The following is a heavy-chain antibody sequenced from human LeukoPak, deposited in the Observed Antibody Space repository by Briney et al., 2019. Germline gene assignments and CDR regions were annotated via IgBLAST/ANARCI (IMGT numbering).Heavy chain of an antibody. V-gene: IGHV3-66*01. D-gene: IGHD7-27*01. CDR3: ARDRPDWGLASDY. CDR2: IYTGGST. CDR1: GFTVSNNY. J-gene: IGHJ4*02. Sequence: GGSLRLSCAASGFTVSNNYMSWVRQAPGKGLEWVSVIYTGGSTYYAESVRDKFTISRDKSKNTLYLQMNTLRAEDTADYYCARDRPDWGLASDYWGQGTLVTVSS.